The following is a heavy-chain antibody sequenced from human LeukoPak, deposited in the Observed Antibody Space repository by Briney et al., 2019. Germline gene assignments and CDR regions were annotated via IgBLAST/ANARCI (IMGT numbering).Heavy chain of an antibody. CDR1: GFTFSSYA. J-gene: IGHJ6*03. CDR3: ARGHDYGDYGNYYYYYMDV. CDR2: ISYDGSNK. D-gene: IGHD4-17*01. V-gene: IGHV3-30*04. Sequence: PGGSLRLSCAASGFTFSSYAMHWVRQAPGKGLEWVAVISYDGSNKYYADSVKGRFTISRDNSKNTLYLQMNSLRAEDTAVYYCARGHDYGDYGNYYYYYMDVWGKGTTVTVSS.